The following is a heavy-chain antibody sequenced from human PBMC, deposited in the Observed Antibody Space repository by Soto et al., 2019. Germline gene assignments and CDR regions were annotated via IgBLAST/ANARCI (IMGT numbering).Heavy chain of an antibody. Sequence: GASVKVSCKASGYTFTSYYMHWVRQAPGQGLEWMGIINPSGGSTSYAQKFQGRVTMTRDTSTSTVYMELSSLRSEDTAVYYCATRSSIAVRPSLYYYYYYGMDLSGQGTTVSV. CDR3: ATRSSIAVRPSLYYYYYYGMDL. J-gene: IGHJ6*02. CDR1: GYTFTSYY. D-gene: IGHD6-6*01. CDR2: INPSGGST. V-gene: IGHV1-46*03.